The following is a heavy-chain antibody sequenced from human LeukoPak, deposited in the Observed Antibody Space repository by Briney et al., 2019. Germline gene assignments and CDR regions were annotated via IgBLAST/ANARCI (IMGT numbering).Heavy chain of an antibody. Sequence: PGGSLRLSCAASGFTFSSYAMSWVRQAPGKGLEWVSAISGSGGSTYYADSVKGRFSVSADKSKNILYLQMNSLRAEDTALYHCARNNGMDVWGQGTTVIVSS. CDR3: ARNNGMDV. CDR2: ISGSGGST. V-gene: IGHV3-23*01. CDR1: GFTFSSYA. J-gene: IGHJ6*02.